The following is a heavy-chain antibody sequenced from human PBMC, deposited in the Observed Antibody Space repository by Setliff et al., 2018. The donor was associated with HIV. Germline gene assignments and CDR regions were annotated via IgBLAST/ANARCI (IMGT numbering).Heavy chain of an antibody. J-gene: IGHJ4*02. V-gene: IGHV1-46*01. CDR3: ASQGYYYDSSGYYPFDY. CDR2: INPSGGST. CDR1: GYTFTGYY. D-gene: IGHD3-22*01. Sequence: ASVKVSCKASGYTFTGYYMHWVRQAPGQGLEWMGIINPSGGSTSYAQKFQGGVTMTRDTSTSTVYMELSSLRSEDTAVYYCASQGYYYDSSGYYPFDYWGQGTLVTVSS.